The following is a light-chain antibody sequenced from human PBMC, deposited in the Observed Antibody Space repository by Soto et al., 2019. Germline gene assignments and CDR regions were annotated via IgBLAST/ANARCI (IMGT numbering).Light chain of an antibody. CDR3: QQRVSWPPWT. J-gene: IGKJ1*01. CDR2: DSS. Sequence: EIVLTQSPATLSLSPGERATLSCRASQSVRGYLAWYQQKPGQAPRLLIYDSSNRATGIPARFSGSGSGTDFTRTISSLEPEDFAVYYWQQRVSWPPWTFGQGTKVEIK. V-gene: IGKV3-11*01. CDR1: QSVRGY.